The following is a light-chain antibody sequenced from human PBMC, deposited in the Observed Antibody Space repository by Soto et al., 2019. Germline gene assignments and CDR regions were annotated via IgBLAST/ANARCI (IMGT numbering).Light chain of an antibody. CDR3: HQDKNWPWT. J-gene: IGKJ1*01. CDR1: QSVSSY. Sequence: EIVMTQSPASLSVSPGERVTLSCTASQSVSSYLAWYQQIPGQAPRLLIHGASTGAIGVPDRFSGSGSGTEFTLTISTLQSEDSALYYCHQDKNWPWTFGQGTKVEI. V-gene: IGKV3-15*01. CDR2: GAS.